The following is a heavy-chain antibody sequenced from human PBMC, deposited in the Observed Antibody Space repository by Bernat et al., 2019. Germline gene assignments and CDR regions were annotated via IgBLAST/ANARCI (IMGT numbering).Heavy chain of an antibody. CDR1: GFTFSSYA. J-gene: IGHJ4*02. D-gene: IGHD3-10*01. V-gene: IGHV3-30-3*01. CDR2: ISYDGSNK. CDR3: ARVWFGELSVDY. Sequence: QVQPVESGGGVVQPGRSLRLSCAASGFTFSSYAMHWVRQAPGKGLEWVAVISYDGSNKYYADSVKGRFTISRDNSKNTLYLQMNSLRAEDTAVYYCARVWFGELSVDYWGQGTLVTVSS.